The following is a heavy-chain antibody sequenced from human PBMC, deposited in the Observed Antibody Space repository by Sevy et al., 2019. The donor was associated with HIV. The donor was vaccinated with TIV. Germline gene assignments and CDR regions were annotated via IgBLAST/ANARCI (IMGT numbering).Heavy chain of an antibody. V-gene: IGHV3-48*03. CDR1: GFSFSSYE. Sequence: GGSLILSCAASGFSFSSYEMNWVRHAPGKGLEWVSYISNSGTTISYSDSVRGRFTISRDNARNLLYLQMNSLRAEDTAVYYCARDFPPSATTVAHFDCWGQGTLVTVSS. CDR2: ISNSGTTI. CDR3: ARDFPPSATTVAHFDC. J-gene: IGHJ4*02. D-gene: IGHD4-17*01.